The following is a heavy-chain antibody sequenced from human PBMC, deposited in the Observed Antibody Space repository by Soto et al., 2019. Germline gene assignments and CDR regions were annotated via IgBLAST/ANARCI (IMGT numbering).Heavy chain of an antibody. Sequence: GGSLRLSCAASGFTFGSYGMHWVRQAPGKGLEWVAVIWYDGSNKNYADSVKGRFTISRDNSKNTLYLQMNSLRAEDTAVYYCAKSQNSSGWYSIDYWGQGTLVTVSS. CDR2: IWYDGSNK. J-gene: IGHJ4*02. D-gene: IGHD6-19*01. CDR3: AKSQNSSGWYSIDY. CDR1: GFTFGSYG. V-gene: IGHV3-33*06.